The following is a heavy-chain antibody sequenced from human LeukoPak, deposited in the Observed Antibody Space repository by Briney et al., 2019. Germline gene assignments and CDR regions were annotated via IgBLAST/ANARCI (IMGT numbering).Heavy chain of an antibody. CDR1: GFTFSSYG. J-gene: IGHJ6*04. D-gene: IGHD3-10*01. V-gene: IGHV3-33*01. CDR2: IWYDGSNK. Sequence: GGSLRLSCAASGFTFSSYGMHWVRQAPGKGLEWVALIWYDGSNKYYADSVKGRFTISRDNSKNTLYLQMNSLRAEDTAVYYCARDLRRLLWFGEAYNYYGMDVWGKGTTVTVSS. CDR3: ARDLRRLLWFGEAYNYYGMDV.